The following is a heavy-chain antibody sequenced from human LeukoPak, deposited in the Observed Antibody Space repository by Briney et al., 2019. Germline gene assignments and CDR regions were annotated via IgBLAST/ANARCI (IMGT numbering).Heavy chain of an antibody. CDR3: ARQTGSGLFSLP. V-gene: IGHV4-39*01. Sequence: SETLSLTCSVSGGSISSCTYSWGWIRQPPGKGLEWIGSFSCSGSTYYNASLKSRVTISVDTSKNQFSLKLSSVTAADTAVYYCARQTGSGLFSLPGGQGTLVTVSS. CDR2: FSCSGST. CDR1: GGSISSCTYS. D-gene: IGHD3-10*01. J-gene: IGHJ4*02.